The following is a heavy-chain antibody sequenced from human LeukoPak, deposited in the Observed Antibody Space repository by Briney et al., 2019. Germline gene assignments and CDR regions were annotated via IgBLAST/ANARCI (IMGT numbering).Heavy chain of an antibody. J-gene: IGHJ1*01. Sequence: SVKVSCKASGGTFSQYVTSWVRQAPGQGLEWMGGIVPVFKTAQYAEKFQGRVTIIADESTRTGYLELSRLTSEDTAMYYCVRDGDGFEYFRYWGQGTQVTVSS. CDR3: VRDGDGFEYFRY. CDR1: GGTFSQYV. V-gene: IGHV1-69*13. CDR2: IVPVFKTA. D-gene: IGHD5-24*01.